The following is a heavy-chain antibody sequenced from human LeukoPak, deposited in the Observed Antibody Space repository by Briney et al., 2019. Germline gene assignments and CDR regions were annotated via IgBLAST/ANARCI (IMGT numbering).Heavy chain of an antibody. Sequence: PGRSLRLSCAASGFTFSSYGMHWVRQAPGKGLEWVAVISYDGSNKYYADSVKGRFTISRDNSKNTLYLQMNSLRVEDTAVYYCARDYGQWLVHLYFQHWGQGTLVSVSS. D-gene: IGHD6-19*01. CDR3: ARDYGQWLVHLYFQH. J-gene: IGHJ1*01. V-gene: IGHV3-30*03. CDR1: GFTFSSYG. CDR2: ISYDGSNK.